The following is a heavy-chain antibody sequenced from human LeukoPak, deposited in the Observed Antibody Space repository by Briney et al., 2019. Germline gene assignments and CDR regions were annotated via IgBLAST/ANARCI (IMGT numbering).Heavy chain of an antibody. CDR1: GYSFTTFH. D-gene: IGHD5-12*01. CDR2: VNPDTGNT. CDR3: ARVRDDSGYDAFDI. J-gene: IGHJ3*02. Sequence: ASVKVSCKAAGYSFTTFHINWVRQAPGQGPEWMGWVNPDTGNTGFAQKFQGRVTITADKSTSTAYMELSSLRSEDTAVYYCARVRDDSGYDAFDIWGQGTMVTVSS. V-gene: IGHV1-8*03.